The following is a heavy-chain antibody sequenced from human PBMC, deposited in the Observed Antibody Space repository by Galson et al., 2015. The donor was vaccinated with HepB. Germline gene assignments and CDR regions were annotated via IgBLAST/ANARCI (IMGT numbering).Heavy chain of an antibody. D-gene: IGHD3-22*01. J-gene: IGHJ3*01. CDR3: VRDGVYYDRPQYAFDV. CDR1: GFTFSNYV. V-gene: IGHV3-30-3*01. Sequence: SLRLSCAASGFTFSNYVMHWVRQAPGKGLQWVAVTSYDGSTKYYAASVKGRFTISRDNSKNTVDLQMNSLRTEDTAVYYCVRDGVYYDRPQYAFDVWGQGTMVTVSS. CDR2: TSYDGSTK.